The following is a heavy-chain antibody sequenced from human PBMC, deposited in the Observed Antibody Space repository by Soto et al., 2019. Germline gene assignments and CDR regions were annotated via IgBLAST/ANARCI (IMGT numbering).Heavy chain of an antibody. J-gene: IGHJ6*01. CDR1: GFTFSSYS. D-gene: IGHD3-3*01. Sequence: GGSLRLSCAASGFTFSSYSMNWVRQAPGKGLEWVSYISSSSSTIYYADSVKGRFTISRDNAKNSLYLQMNSLRDEDTAVYYCARDLWTLLESVTDYYYGMDVWGQGTTVTVSS. V-gene: IGHV3-48*02. CDR2: ISSSSSTI. CDR3: ARDLWTLLESVTDYYYGMDV.